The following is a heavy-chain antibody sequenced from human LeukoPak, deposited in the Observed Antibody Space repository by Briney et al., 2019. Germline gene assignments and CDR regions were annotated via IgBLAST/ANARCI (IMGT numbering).Heavy chain of an antibody. CDR3: ARDLAPEYGSGSYYNGYDY. CDR2: INREGRST. J-gene: IGHJ4*02. CDR1: GFTFSNYW. V-gene: IGHV3-74*01. Sequence: GGSLRLSCAASGFTFSNYWLHCVPQAPRKGLVWVSRINREGRSTSYTDPVKGGFTISRDNAKNTVYLQMTSLRAEDTAVYYCARDLAPEYGSGSYYNGYDYGGQGTLVTVSS. D-gene: IGHD3-10*01.